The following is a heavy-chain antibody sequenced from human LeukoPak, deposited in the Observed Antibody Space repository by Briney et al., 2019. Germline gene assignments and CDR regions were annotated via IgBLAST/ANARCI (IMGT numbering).Heavy chain of an antibody. CDR2: IYYSGST. Sequence: RXPPGXXVEWIGYIYYSGSTNYNPSLKSRVTISVDTSKNQFSLKLSSVTAADTAVYYCARTDYDYGMDVWGQGTTVTVSS. CDR3: ARTDYDYGMDV. V-gene: IGHV4-59*08. J-gene: IGHJ6*02. D-gene: IGHD2-21*02.